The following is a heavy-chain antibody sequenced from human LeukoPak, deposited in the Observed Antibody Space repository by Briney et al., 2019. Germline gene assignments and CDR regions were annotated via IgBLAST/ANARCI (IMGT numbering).Heavy chain of an antibody. CDR1: GFALYKYN. V-gene: IGHV1-18*04. J-gene: IGHJ6*03. CDR2: ISAYNGNT. Sequence: ASVKVSCKASGFALYKYNIVWVRQAPGQGLEWMGWISAYNGNTNYAQKLQGRVTMTTDTSTSTAYMELRSLRSDDTAVYYCARIPTYYDYVWGSYYQDYYMDVWGKGTTVTISS. D-gene: IGHD3-16*01. CDR3: ARIPTYYDYVWGSYYQDYYMDV.